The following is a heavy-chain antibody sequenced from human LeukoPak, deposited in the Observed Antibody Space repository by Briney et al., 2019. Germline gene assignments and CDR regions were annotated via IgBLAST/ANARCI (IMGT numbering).Heavy chain of an antibody. V-gene: IGHV3-23*01. CDR1: GFTCSSYG. Sequence: GGSLRLSCAASGFTCSSYGMSWVRQAPGKGLEWVSAISGSGGSTYYADSVKGRFTISRDNSKNTLYLQMNSLRAEDTAVYYCAKEEMYYYGSGSYPDAFDIWGQGTMVTVSS. CDR3: AKEEMYYYGSGSYPDAFDI. D-gene: IGHD3-10*01. J-gene: IGHJ3*02. CDR2: ISGSGGST.